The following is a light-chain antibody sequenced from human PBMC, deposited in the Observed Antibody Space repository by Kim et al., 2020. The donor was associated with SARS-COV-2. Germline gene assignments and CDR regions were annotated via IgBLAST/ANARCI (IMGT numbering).Light chain of an antibody. CDR2: GKN. CDR1: SLRSYY. V-gene: IGLV3-19*01. Sequence: SSELTQDPAVSVALGQTVRITCQGDSLRSYYASWYQQKPGQAPVLVIYGKNNRPSGIPDRFPGSSPGNTASLTITGAQAEDEADYYCNSRDSSGNHLVFG. J-gene: IGLJ3*02. CDR3: NSRDSSGNHLV.